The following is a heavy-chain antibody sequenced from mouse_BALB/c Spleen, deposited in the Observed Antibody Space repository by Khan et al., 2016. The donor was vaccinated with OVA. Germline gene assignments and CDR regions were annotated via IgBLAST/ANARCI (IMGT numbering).Heavy chain of an antibody. CDR3: ARVYGSSGVDY. CDR1: GFTFSSYA. J-gene: IGHJ2*01. CDR2: IGSGGST. D-gene: IGHD1-1*01. Sequence: EVELVESGGGLVKPGGSLKLSCAASGFTFSSYAMSWVRQTPEKRLEWVASIGSGGSTYYPDSVKGRFTISRDNARNILYLQMSSLRSDDTAMCYCARVYGSSGVDYWGQGTTLTVSS. V-gene: IGHV5-6-5*01.